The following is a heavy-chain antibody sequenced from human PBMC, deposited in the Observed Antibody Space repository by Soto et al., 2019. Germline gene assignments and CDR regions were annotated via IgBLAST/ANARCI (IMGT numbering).Heavy chain of an antibody. Sequence: EVQLVESGGGLVQPGGSLRLSCAASGFTFSNDWMHWVRQAPGKGLEWVSRINADGGSTHYAVSVRGRFTISRDNAKNTLFLQLNSLRVEDTAIYYCIKVLTRGVGVPRFYFDSWGQGTLVTVSA. J-gene: IGHJ4*02. CDR1: GFTFSNDW. CDR2: INADGGST. D-gene: IGHD3-9*01. V-gene: IGHV3-74*01. CDR3: IKVLTRGVGVPRFYFDS.